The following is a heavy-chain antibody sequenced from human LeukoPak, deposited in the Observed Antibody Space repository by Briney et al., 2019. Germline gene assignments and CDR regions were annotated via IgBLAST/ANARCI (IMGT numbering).Heavy chain of an antibody. V-gene: IGHV3-23*01. J-gene: IGHJ3*02. Sequence: GGSLRLSCAASGFSFSFYAMNWVRQAPGKGLEYVSGIGYTGDSTFYADSVKGRFTVSRDSSKNTLFLHMNSLRAEDTALYYCAKSPTVDAAFDIWGQGTMVTVSS. CDR2: IGYTGDST. CDR1: GFSFSFYA. CDR3: AKSPTVDAAFDI. D-gene: IGHD4-23*01.